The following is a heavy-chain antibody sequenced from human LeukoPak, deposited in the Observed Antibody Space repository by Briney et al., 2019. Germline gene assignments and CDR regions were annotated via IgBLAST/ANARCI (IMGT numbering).Heavy chain of an antibody. V-gene: IGHV3-72*01. Sequence: PGGSLRLSCAAFGFTFTANYMDWVRQAPGKGLEWFGGITNKPKSYSTQYAASVKGRFTISRDDSKNSLYLQMNSLKIEDTAVYYCARDWATALEYWGQGTLVTVSS. CDR3: ARDWATALEY. D-gene: IGHD1-26*01. CDR2: ITNKPKSYST. CDR1: GFTFTANY. J-gene: IGHJ4*02.